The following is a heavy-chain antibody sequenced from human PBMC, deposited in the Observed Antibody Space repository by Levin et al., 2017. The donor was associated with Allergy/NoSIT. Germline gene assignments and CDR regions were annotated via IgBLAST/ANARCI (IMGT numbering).Heavy chain of an antibody. CDR1: GFTFSSYL. J-gene: IGHJ4*02. D-gene: IGHD1-1*01. Sequence: GGSLRLSCAASGFTFSSYLMHWVRQAPGKGLVWVSRINGAGSSTSYADPVKGRFTISRDNAKNTVYLQMNSLRAEDTAVYYCVSEYTWNDVPSDYWGQGTLVTVSS. V-gene: IGHV3-74*01. CDR2: INGAGSST. CDR3: VSEYTWNDVPSDY.